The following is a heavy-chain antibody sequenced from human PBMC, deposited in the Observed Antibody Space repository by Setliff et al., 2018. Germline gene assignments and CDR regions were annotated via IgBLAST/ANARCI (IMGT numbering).Heavy chain of an antibody. V-gene: IGHV4-59*11. CDR3: ARAAKYDSSSYYGLWLDP. D-gene: IGHD3-22*01. CDR2: MYASGTT. CDR1: GGSISSHF. Sequence: SETLSLTCTVSGGSISSHFWSWIRQSPGKGLEWIGYMYASGTTDYNPSLESRVAILADTSKNQFSLKLSSVTAADTAVYYCARAAKYDSSSYYGLWLDPWGQGTLVTVSS. J-gene: IGHJ5*02.